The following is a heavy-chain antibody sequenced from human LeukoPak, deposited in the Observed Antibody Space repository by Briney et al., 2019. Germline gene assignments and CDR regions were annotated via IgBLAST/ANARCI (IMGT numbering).Heavy chain of an antibody. Sequence: ASVKVSCKASGGTFSSYAISWVRQAPGQGLEWMGWISAYNGNTNYAQKLQGRVTMTTDTSTSTAYMELRSLRSDDTAVYYCFLREMAIPFDYWGQGTLSPSPQ. D-gene: IGHD5-24*01. V-gene: IGHV1-18*01. CDR1: GGTFSSYA. J-gene: IGHJ4*02. CDR3: FLREMAIPFDY. CDR2: ISAYNGNT.